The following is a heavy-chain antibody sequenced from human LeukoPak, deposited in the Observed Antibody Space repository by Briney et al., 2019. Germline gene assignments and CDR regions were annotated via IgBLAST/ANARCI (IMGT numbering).Heavy chain of an antibody. V-gene: IGHV3-23*01. J-gene: IGHJ3*01. CDR2: ITVSGNT. D-gene: IGHD3-22*01. CDR3: AKELRVTMIAVVIEAFDL. CDR1: GITSSSYA. Sequence: GGSLRLSCAASGITSSSYAMNWVRQAPGKGLEWVSGITVSGNTYYAESVKGRSTISRDNSKNTLYLQMNSLRAEDTAVYYCAKELRVTMIAVVIEAFDLWGQGTMVTVSS.